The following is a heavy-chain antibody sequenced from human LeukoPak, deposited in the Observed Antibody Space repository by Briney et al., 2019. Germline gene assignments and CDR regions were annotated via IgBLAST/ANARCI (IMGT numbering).Heavy chain of an antibody. CDR1: GFTVSSNY. V-gene: IGHV3-66*01. CDR2: IYTDGST. Sequence: GGSLRLSCAASGFTVSSNYMSWVRQAPGKGLEWVSVIYTDGSTNYADSVKGRVTISRDNSKNMLFLQMNSLRAEDTAVYYCARGGNSFYFDYWGQGTLVTVSS. D-gene: IGHD4-23*01. CDR3: ARGGNSFYFDY. J-gene: IGHJ4*02.